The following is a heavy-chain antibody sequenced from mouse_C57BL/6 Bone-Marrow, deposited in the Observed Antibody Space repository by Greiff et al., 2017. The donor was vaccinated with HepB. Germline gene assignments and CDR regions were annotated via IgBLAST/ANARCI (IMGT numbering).Heavy chain of an antibody. CDR1: GYTFTDYN. CDR3: ARGGSSYDYFDY. D-gene: IGHD1-1*01. J-gene: IGHJ2*01. Sequence: VQLQQSGPELVKPGASVKIPCKASGYTFTDYNMDWVKQSHGKSLEWIGDINPNNGGTIYNQKFKGKATLTVDKSSSTDYMELRSLTSEDTSVYYCARGGSSYDYFDYWGEGTTLTVSS. V-gene: IGHV1-18*01. CDR2: INPNNGGT.